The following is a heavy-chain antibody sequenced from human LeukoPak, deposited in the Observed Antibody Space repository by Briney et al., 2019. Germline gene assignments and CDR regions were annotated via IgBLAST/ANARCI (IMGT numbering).Heavy chain of an antibody. CDR3: AKLGYSSGWYGFQIDAFDF. CDR1: GFSFSSYG. J-gene: IGHJ3*01. D-gene: IGHD6-19*01. V-gene: IGHV3-30*18. CDR2: ISYDGSNK. Sequence: GGSLRLSCAASGFSFSSYGMHWVRQAPGKGLEWVAVISYDGSNKFYADSVKGRFTISRDNSKNTLYLQMNSLRAEDTAVYYCAKLGYSSGWYGFQIDAFDFWGQGTMVTVSS.